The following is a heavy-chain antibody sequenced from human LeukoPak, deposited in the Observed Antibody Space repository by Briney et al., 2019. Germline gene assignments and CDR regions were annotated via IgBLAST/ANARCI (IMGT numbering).Heavy chain of an antibody. J-gene: IGHJ4*02. Sequence: SETLSLTCTVSGGSISSYYWSWIRQPPGKGLEWIGYIYYSGSTNYNPSLKSRVTISVDTSKNQFSLKLSSVTAADTAVYYCARGGGYGGKTPDHFDYWGQGTLVTVSS. V-gene: IGHV4-59*12. CDR3: ARGGGYGGKTPDHFDY. D-gene: IGHD4-23*01. CDR2: IYYSGST. CDR1: GGSISSYY.